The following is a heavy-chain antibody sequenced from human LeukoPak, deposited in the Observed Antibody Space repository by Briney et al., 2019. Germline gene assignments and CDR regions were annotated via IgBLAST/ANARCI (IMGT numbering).Heavy chain of an antibody. Sequence: PSETLSLTCTVSGGSISSSGYYWGWSRQPPGKGLEWIGSIYYSGSTNYNPSLKSRVAISVDTSKNQFSLKLSSVTAADTAVYYCARAVVITLDYWGQGTLVTVSS. CDR2: IYYSGST. V-gene: IGHV4-39*07. CDR3: ARAVVITLDY. J-gene: IGHJ4*02. CDR1: GGSISSSGYY. D-gene: IGHD3-22*01.